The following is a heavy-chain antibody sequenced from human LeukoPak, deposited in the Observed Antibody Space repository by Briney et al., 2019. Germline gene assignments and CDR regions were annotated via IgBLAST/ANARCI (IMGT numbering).Heavy chain of an antibody. V-gene: IGHV4-61*02. CDR1: GGSISSGSYY. J-gene: IGHJ5*02. Sequence: PSQTLSLTCTVSGGSISSGSYYWSWIRQPAGKGLEWIGRIYTSGSTNYNPSLKSRVTISVDTSKNQFSPKLSSVTAADTAVYYCARDTSDFWSGYFDPWGQGTLVTVSS. CDR2: IYTSGST. D-gene: IGHD3-3*01. CDR3: ARDTSDFWSGYFDP.